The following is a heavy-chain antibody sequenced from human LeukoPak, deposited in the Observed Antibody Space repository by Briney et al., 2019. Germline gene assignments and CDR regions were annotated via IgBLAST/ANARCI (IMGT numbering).Heavy chain of an antibody. CDR3: ARFRLGSGSYHYYFDY. V-gene: IGHV4-59*01. CDR2: IYYSGSD. J-gene: IGHJ4*02. CDR1: GGSISSYY. D-gene: IGHD3-10*01. Sequence: SETLSLTCTVSGGSISSYYWSWIRQPPGKGLEWIWYIYYSGSDKYKPSLKSRVTISVDPSKSQFSLKLSSVNAADKAVYYCARFRLGSGSYHYYFDYWGQGTLATVSS.